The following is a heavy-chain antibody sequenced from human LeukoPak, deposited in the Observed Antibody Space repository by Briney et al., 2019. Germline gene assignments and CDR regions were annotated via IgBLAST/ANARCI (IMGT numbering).Heavy chain of an antibody. CDR2: ISYDGSNK. CDR3: AKDVDYDRENAFDI. CDR1: GFTFSSYG. Sequence: GRSLRLSCAASGFTFSSYGMHWVRQAPGKGLEWVAVISYDGSNKYYADSVKGRFTISRDNSKNTLYLQMNSLRAEDTAVYYCAKDVDYDRENAFDIWGQGTMVTVSS. V-gene: IGHV3-30*18. J-gene: IGHJ3*02. D-gene: IGHD3-22*01.